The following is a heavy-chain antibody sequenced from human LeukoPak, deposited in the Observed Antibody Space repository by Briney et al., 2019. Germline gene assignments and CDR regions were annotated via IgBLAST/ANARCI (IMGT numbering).Heavy chain of an antibody. V-gene: IGHV4-59*08. CDR1: GGSISSYY. CDR3: ARRVVVPAAIENWFDP. J-gene: IGHJ5*02. Sequence: SETLSLTCTVSGGSISSYYWSWIRQPPGNGLEWIGYIYYSGSTNYNPSLKSRVTISVDTSKNRFSLKLSSVTAADTAVYYCARRVVVPAAIENWFDPWGQGTLVTVSS. CDR2: IYYSGST. D-gene: IGHD2-2*01.